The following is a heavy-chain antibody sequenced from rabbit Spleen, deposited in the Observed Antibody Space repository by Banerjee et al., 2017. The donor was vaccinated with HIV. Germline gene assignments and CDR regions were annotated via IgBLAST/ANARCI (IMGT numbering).Heavy chain of an antibody. CDR2: IYAGSSGTT. J-gene: IGHJ4*01. CDR1: GFSFSSGYY. Sequence: QSLEESGGDLVKPGASLTLTCTASGFSFSSGYYMCWVRQAPGKGLEWIACIYAGSSGTTYYASWAKGRFTITKPSSTTMTPQMTSLTAADTATYFGARGFYTYDDYVNFYGAYFNLWGPGTLVPVS. CDR3: ARGFYTYDDYVNFYGAYFNL. V-gene: IGHV1S40*01. D-gene: IGHD2-1*01.